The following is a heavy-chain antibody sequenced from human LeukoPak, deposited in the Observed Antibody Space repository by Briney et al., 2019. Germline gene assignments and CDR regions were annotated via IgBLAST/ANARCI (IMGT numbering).Heavy chain of an antibody. D-gene: IGHD3-22*01. J-gene: IGHJ4*02. CDR2: ISSSSSYI. CDR3: AREEDYYDSSGYFNY. CDR1: GFTFSSYS. Sequence: GGSLRLSCAASGFTFSSYSMNWVRQAPGKGLEWVSSISSSSSYIYYADSVKGRFTISRDNAKNSLYPQMNSLRAEDTAVYYCAREEDYYDSSGYFNYWGQGTLVTVSS. V-gene: IGHV3-21*01.